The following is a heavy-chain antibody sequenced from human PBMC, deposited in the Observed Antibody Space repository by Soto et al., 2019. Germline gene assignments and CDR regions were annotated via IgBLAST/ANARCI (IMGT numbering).Heavy chain of an antibody. CDR2: ISYDGSGK. Sequence: GGSLRLSCAASGFTFNTYALHWVRQAPGKGLEWVALISYDGSGKYYGDSARGRFTISRDNSKNTLYLQMNSLRAEDTAVYYCARARYSSGRLDYWGQGTLVTVSS. J-gene: IGHJ4*02. V-gene: IGHV3-30*04. D-gene: IGHD6-19*01. CDR3: ARARYSSGRLDY. CDR1: GFTFNTYA.